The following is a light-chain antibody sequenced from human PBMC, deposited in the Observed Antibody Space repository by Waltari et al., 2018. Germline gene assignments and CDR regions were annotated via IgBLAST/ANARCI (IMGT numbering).Light chain of an antibody. CDR2: DYD. CDR3: AAWEDSLNGVL. J-gene: IGLJ2*01. V-gene: IGLV1-44*01. Sequence: QSMLTQPPSASGTPGQRVTISCSGSSSNVGSNSVTWFQHLPGAAPKLLIYDYDPRPSGVPDRFSGSKSGTSASLVISGLQSDDEADYYCAAWEDSLNGVLFGGGTKLTVL. CDR1: SSNVGSNS.